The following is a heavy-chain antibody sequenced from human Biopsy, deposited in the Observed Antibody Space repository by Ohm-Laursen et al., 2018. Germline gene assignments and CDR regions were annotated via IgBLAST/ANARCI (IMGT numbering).Heavy chain of an antibody. Sequence: TLSLTCSVSGGFIISYYWTWIRQPPGKGLEWIGHVYNGGITNYNPSLKSRVTISKDTSKNQFSLQVNSVTAADTAVYYCARTPRDSFWSGSYKRGLWFDPWGQGTLVIVSS. J-gene: IGHJ5*02. CDR1: GGFIISYY. CDR3: ARTPRDSFWSGSYKRGLWFDP. CDR2: VYNGGIT. D-gene: IGHD3-3*01. V-gene: IGHV4-59*01.